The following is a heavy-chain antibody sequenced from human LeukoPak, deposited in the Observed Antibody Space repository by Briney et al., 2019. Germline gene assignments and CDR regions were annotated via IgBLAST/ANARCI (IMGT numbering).Heavy chain of an antibody. D-gene: IGHD3-10*01. J-gene: IGHJ4*02. V-gene: IGHV3-30*03. Sequence: PGGSLRLSCAASGFTFSSYGMHWVRQAPGKGLEWVAVISYDGSNKYYADSVKGRFTISRDNSKNTLYLQMNSLRAEDTAVYYCARGYGSGSAYFDYWGQGTLVTVSS. CDR1: GFTFSSYG. CDR2: ISYDGSNK. CDR3: ARGYGSGSAYFDY.